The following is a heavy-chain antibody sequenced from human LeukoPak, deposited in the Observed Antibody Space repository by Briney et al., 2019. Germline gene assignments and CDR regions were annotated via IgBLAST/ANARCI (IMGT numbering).Heavy chain of an antibody. D-gene: IGHD4-23*01. CDR3: ARDGYGGIDY. CDR2: IYHSGST. CDR1: GASMSTYY. V-gene: IGHV4-59*01. J-gene: IGHJ4*02. Sequence: SETLSLTCTVSGASMSTYYWSWIRQPPGKGLGWIAYIYHSGSTNYNPSLKSRVTISVDTSRNQFSLKLNSVTAADTALYYCARDGYGGIDYWGQGILVTVSS.